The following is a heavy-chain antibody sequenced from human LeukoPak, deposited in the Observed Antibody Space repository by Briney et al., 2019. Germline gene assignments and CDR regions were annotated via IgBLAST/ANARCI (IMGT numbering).Heavy chain of an antibody. CDR1: GYTFTSYG. J-gene: IGHJ4*02. D-gene: IGHD1-26*01. CDR2: ISAYNGNT. Sequence: ASVKVSCKASGYTFTSYGISWVRQAPGQGLEWMGWISAYNGNTNYAQKLQGRVTMTTGTSTSTAYMELRSLRSDDTAVYYCARQGILVGATVFDYWGQGTLVTVSS. V-gene: IGHV1-18*01. CDR3: ARQGILVGATVFDY.